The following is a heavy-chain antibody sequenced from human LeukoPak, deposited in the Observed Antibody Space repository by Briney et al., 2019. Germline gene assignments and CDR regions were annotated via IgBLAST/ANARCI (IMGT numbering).Heavy chain of an antibody. CDR1: GFAFSSYP. CDR2: IGSSNGDT. D-gene: IGHD3-10*01. V-gene: IGHV3-23*01. J-gene: IGHJ4*02. Sequence: GVSLRLSCAASGFAFSSYPMTWVRQAPGKGLEWVSTIGSSNGDTHYADSVKGRFTISRDNSKNTLFLQMNSLRAEDTAVYYCAKYYSTSGSSGGRVFDYWGQGTLVTVSS. CDR3: AKYYSTSGSSGGRVFDY.